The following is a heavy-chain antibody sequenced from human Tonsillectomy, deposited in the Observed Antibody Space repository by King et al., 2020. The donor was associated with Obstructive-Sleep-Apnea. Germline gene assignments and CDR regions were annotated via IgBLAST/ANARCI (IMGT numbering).Heavy chain of an antibody. CDR2: IYYSGST. CDR3: ARDGGYSGYVGGWFDP. Sequence: VQLQESGPGLVKPSETLSLTCTVSGGSISSYYWSWIRQPPGKGLEWIGYIYYSGSTNYNPSLKSRVTISVDTSKNQFSLKLSSVTAADTAVYYCARDGGYSGYVGGWFDPWGQGTLVTVSS. J-gene: IGHJ5*02. V-gene: IGHV4-59*01. CDR1: GGSISSYY. D-gene: IGHD5-12*01.